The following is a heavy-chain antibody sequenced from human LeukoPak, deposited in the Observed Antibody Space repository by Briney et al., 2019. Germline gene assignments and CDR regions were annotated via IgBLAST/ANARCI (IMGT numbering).Heavy chain of an antibody. CDR1: GYTFTRYD. D-gene: IGHD1-20*01. CDR3: ARGRITGSHDWFDP. Sequence: ASVKVSCKASGYTFTRYDMNWVRQATGQGLGWMGWMNPNNGNTGYTQKFQGRVTITRNTSISTAYMELSSLRSEDTAVYYCARGRITGSHDWFDPWGQGTLVTVSS. V-gene: IGHV1-8*03. J-gene: IGHJ5*02. CDR2: MNPNNGNT.